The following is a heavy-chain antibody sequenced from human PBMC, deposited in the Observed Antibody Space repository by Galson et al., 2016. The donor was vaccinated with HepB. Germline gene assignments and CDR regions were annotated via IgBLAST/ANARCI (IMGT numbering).Heavy chain of an antibody. J-gene: IGHJ6*02. V-gene: IGHV3-23*01. CDR1: GFTFSSYA. CDR2: ISAGGGST. Sequence: SLRLSCAASGFTFSSYAMSWVRQAPGKGLEWVSAISAGGGSTYYADSVKGRFTISRDNAKNSLYLQMNRLRAEDTALYYCARHGSSGYYPLYYYYAMDVWGQGTTVTVSS. D-gene: IGHD3-22*01. CDR3: ARHGSSGYYPLYYYYAMDV.